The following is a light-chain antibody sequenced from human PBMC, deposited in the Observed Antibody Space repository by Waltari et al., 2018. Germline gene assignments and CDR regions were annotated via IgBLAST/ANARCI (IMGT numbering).Light chain of an antibody. CDR2: AAS. V-gene: IGKV1-NL1*01. J-gene: IGKJ2*01. CDR1: QGISNS. Sequence: DIQMTQSPSSLSASLGDRVTITCRARQGISNSLAWYQHKPGKAPKLLLYAASRLETGVPSRFSGSGSGTDFTLTISSLQPEDFATYDCQQYYSTRYTFGQGTKLEIK. CDR3: QQYYSTRYT.